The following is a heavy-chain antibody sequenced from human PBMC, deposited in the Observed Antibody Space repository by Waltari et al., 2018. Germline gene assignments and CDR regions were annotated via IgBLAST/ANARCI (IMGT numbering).Heavy chain of an antibody. V-gene: IGHV3-48*01. CDR2: ISSSSSTI. D-gene: IGHD1-7*01. Sequence: EVQLVESGGGLIQPGGSLRLSCAVSGFTFSSYSMNWVRQAPGKGLEWVSYISSSSSTIYYADSVKGRFTISRDNAKNSLYLQMNSLRAEDTAVYYCAREEIPANWNYIGYWGQGTLVTVSS. J-gene: IGHJ4*02. CDR1: GFTFSSYS. CDR3: AREEIPANWNYIGY.